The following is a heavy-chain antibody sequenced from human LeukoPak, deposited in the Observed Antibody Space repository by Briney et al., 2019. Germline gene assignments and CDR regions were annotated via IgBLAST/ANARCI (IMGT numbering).Heavy chain of an antibody. D-gene: IGHD3-22*01. CDR1: GFTFSSYE. J-gene: IGHJ4*02. CDR3: ARYYYDSSGYPYYFDY. V-gene: IGHV3-48*03. Sequence: PGGSLRLSCAASGFTFSSYEMNWVRQAPGKGLEWVSYSSSNGKSIYHADSVKGRFTISRDNAKNSLYLQMNSLRAEDTAVYYCARYYYDSSGYPYYFDYWGQGTLVTVSS. CDR2: SSSNGKSI.